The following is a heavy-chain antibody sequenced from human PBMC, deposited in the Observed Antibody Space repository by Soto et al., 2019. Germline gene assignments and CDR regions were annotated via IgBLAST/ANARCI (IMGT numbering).Heavy chain of an antibody. CDR3: ARSPSWETTVTPYYFDY. D-gene: IGHD4-4*01. Sequence: GASGKVSCKASRYTFINYDINWVRQATGQGLEWMGWMNPKSANTGYAQNFQGRVTMTRNTSISTAYMELSSLRSEDTAVYYCARSPSWETTVTPYYFDYWG. J-gene: IGHJ4*01. CDR1: RYTFINYD. CDR2: MNPKSANT. V-gene: IGHV1-8*01.